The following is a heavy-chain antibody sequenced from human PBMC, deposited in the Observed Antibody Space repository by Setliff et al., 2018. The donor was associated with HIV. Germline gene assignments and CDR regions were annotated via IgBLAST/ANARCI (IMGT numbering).Heavy chain of an antibody. J-gene: IGHJ6*03. CDR3: AKRRVCNTSCYIVDYMDV. CDR1: GFTFSSYT. D-gene: IGHD2-21*01. V-gene: IGHV3-23*01. Sequence: PGGSLRLSCAASGFTFSSYTMNWVRQAPGKGLEWVSGISGSGGSTYYADSAKGRFTISRDNSKNTVYLHMSSLRAEDTAIYYCAKRRVCNTSCYIVDYMDVWGKGTTVTVSS. CDR2: ISGSGGST.